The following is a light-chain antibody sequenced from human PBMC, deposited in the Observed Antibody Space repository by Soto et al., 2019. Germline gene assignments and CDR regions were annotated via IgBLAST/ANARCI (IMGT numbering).Light chain of an antibody. CDR2: EVS. J-gene: IGKJ4*01. CDR1: QSLLHSDGKTY. V-gene: IGKV2D-29*02. Sequence: DIVMTQTPLSLSVTPGQPASISCKSSQSLLHSDGKTYLYWHLQKPGQSPQVLIYEVSNRFSGVPDRFSGSGSRTDFTLKISRMEAEDVGIYYCMQNMQFPITFGGGTKVEIK. CDR3: MQNMQFPIT.